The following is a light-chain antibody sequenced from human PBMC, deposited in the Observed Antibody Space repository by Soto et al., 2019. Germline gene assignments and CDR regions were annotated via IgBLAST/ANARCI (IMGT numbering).Light chain of an antibody. V-gene: IGKV3-20*01. CDR1: QHIASSY. CDR2: GAS. Sequence: IVLTQSPGTLSLSPGERGTLSCRASQHIASSYLAWYQQKRGQPPRLLIYGASTRAGGIPDRFSGSGSGTDFNLTISRLEPEDFAVYYCQLYGGSPIFSFGPGTKVDIK. CDR3: QLYGGSPIFS. J-gene: IGKJ3*01.